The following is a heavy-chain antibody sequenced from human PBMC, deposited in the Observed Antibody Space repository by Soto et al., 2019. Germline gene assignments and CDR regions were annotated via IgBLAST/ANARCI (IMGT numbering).Heavy chain of an antibody. CDR1: GYTFTSYA. CDR2: INAGNGNT. Sequence: ASVKVSCKASGYTFTSYAMHWVRQAPGQRLEWMGWINAGNGNTKYSQKFQGRVTITRDTSASTAYMELSSLRSEDTAVYYCARDGTYCSSTSCYVPYYYYYGMDVWGQGTTVTVSS. J-gene: IGHJ6*02. V-gene: IGHV1-3*01. D-gene: IGHD2-2*01. CDR3: ARDGTYCSSTSCYVPYYYYYGMDV.